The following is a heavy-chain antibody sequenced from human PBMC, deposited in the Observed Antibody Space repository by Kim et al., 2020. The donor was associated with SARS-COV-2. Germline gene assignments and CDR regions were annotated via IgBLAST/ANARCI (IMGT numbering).Heavy chain of an antibody. Sequence: TYSNSSLKSRVTISVDTSKNQFSLRLASVTAEDTAVYYCARGAVSSAGGDFWGQGTLVTVSS. D-gene: IGHD3-16*01. V-gene: IGHV4-31*02. CDR3: ARGAVSSAGGDF. CDR2: T. J-gene: IGHJ4*02.